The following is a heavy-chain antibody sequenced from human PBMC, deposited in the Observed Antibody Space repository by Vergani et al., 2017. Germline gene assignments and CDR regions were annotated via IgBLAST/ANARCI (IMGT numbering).Heavy chain of an antibody. CDR2: ISSNGGST. J-gene: IGHJ4*02. D-gene: IGHD3-10*01. CDR1: GFTFSSYA. V-gene: IGHV3-64D*06. Sequence: VQLVESGGGLVKPGGSLRLSCAASGFTFSSYAMHWVRQAPGKGLEYVSAISSNGGSTYYADSVKGRFTISRDNSKNTLYLQMSSLRAEDTAVYYCVKDREYYYGSGSSDYWGQGTLVTVSS. CDR3: VKDREYYYGSGSSDY.